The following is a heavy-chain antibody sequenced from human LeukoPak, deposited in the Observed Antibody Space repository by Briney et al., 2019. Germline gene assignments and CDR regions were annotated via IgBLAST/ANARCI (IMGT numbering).Heavy chain of an antibody. V-gene: IGHV3-23*01. CDR3: AKVVSGYHFDY. J-gene: IGHJ4*01. Sequence: GGSLRLSCAASGFTFSSYGMSWVRRAPGKGPSGVSGISGSGGNTYYADSVKGRFTISRDNSQTTLYLQMNTQRAEDTAVYYCAKVVSGYHFDYWGQGTMVTVSS. CDR1: GFTFSSYG. CDR2: ISGSGGNT. D-gene: IGHD5-12*01.